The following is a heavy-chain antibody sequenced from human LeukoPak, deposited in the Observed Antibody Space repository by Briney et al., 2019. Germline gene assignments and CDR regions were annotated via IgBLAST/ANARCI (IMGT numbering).Heavy chain of an antibody. CDR2: IWYDGSKE. CDR3: ARRYASSPHYFDY. J-gene: IGHJ4*02. V-gene: IGHV3-33*01. Sequence: GRSLRLSCAASGFTFSSYGMHWVRQAPGKGLEWVAVIWYDGSKEFYADSVKGRFTTSRDNSKNTLYLQMDSLSAEDSAVYYCARRYASSPHYFDYWGQGTLVTVSS. D-gene: IGHD3-22*01. CDR1: GFTFSSYG.